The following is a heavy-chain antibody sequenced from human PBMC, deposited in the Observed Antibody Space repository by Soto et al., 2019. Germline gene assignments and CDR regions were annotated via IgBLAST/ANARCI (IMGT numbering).Heavy chain of an antibody. CDR1: GFIFSPYG. CDR3: ARAPRMAPFDI. CDR2: IRNDGSDK. V-gene: IGHV3-33*01. J-gene: IGHJ3*02. Sequence: QPGGSLRLSCAASGFIFSPYGIHWVRQAPGKGLEWVALIRNDGSDKYYAESVTGRFTISRDNSKNTMYLQMNSLRAEDTALYFCARAPRMAPFDIWGQGTMVTVS.